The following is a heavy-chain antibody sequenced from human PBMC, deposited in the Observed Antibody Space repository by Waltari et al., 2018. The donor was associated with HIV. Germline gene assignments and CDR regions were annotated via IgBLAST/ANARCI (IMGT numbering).Heavy chain of an antibody. CDR1: GFSLRKVV. J-gene: IGHJ5*02. CDR3: ARDPFPFQSSTYYAGTWFDP. Sequence: EVQLLESGGNFAQPGGSLRVSCVVSGFSLRKVVRTVVRKTPGTGLELVSTISAGDGVTPIAGSVRGRFAVSTYTSKNTLYLLMDGLTVDDTGVYYCARDPFPFQSSTYYAGTWFDPCG. CDR2: ISAGDGVT. D-gene: IGHD1-1*01. V-gene: IGHV3-23*01.